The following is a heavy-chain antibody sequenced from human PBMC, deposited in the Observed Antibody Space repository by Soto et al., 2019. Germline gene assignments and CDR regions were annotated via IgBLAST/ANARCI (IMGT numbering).Heavy chain of an antibody. V-gene: IGHV1-46*01. CDR2: INPSGGST. J-gene: IGHJ6*02. D-gene: IGHD3-3*01. CDR1: GYTFTSYY. Sequence: GASVKVSCKASGYTFTSYYIHWVRQAPGQGLEWMGIINPSGGSTSYAQKFQGRVTMTTDTSTSTAYMELRSLRSDDTAVYYCARDGITIFGVVIMWERNYYYYGMDVWGQGTTVTVSS. CDR3: ARDGITIFGVVIMWERNYYYYGMDV.